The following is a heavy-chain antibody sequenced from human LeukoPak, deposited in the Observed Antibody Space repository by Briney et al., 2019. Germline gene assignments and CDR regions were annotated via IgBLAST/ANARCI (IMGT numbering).Heavy chain of an antibody. CDR2: IFPSSDEI. Sequence: GGSLRLSCAASGFTFSDFPMIWVRQAPGKGLEWVSSIFPSSDEIHYADSVKGRFTISRDNSRSTLSLQMDSLRAEDTAVYYCARAGSGRSPDWFDPWGQGTLVTVSS. CDR1: GFTFSDFP. J-gene: IGHJ5*02. V-gene: IGHV3-23*01. D-gene: IGHD1-26*01. CDR3: ARAGSGRSPDWFDP.